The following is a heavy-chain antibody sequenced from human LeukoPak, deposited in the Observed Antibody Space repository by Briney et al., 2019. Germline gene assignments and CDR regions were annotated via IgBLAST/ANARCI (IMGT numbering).Heavy chain of an antibody. CDR1: GGSISSYY. CDR2: IYYSGRT. J-gene: IGHJ4*02. V-gene: IGHV4-59*01. CDR3: ARGITAMVLFDY. Sequence: SETLSLTCTVSGGSISSYYWSWLRQPPGKGLEWIGFIYYSGRTKYNPSLKSRVTMSVDMSKNQFFLKVSSVTAADTAVYYCARGITAMVLFDYWGQGTLVTVSS. D-gene: IGHD5-18*01.